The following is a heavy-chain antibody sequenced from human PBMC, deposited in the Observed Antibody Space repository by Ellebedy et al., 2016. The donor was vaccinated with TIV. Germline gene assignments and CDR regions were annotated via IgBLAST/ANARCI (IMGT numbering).Heavy chain of an antibody. Sequence: GGSLRLSCAASGFTFDDYAMHWVRQAPGKGLEWVSGISWNSGSIGYADSVKGRFTISRDNAKNSLYLQMNSLRAEDTALYYCARGPELRFLEWSKEYFQYWGQGTLVAVAS. CDR2: ISWNSGSI. V-gene: IGHV3-9*01. CDR3: ARGPELRFLEWSKEYFQY. CDR1: GFTFDDYA. D-gene: IGHD3-3*01. J-gene: IGHJ1*01.